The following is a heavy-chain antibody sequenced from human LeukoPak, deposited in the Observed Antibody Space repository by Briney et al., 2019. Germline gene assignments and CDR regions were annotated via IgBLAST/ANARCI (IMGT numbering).Heavy chain of an antibody. CDR1: GYTFTGYY. J-gene: IGHJ4*02. CDR2: INPNSGGT. D-gene: IGHD2-15*01. CDR3: ARDLRLRGCSGGSCYFGY. V-gene: IGHV1-2*02. Sequence: ASVKVSCKASGYTFTGYYMHWVRQAPGQGLEWMGWINPNSGGTNYAQKFQGRVTMTRDTSISTAYMELSRLRSDDTAVYYCARDLRLRGCSGGSCYFGYWGQGTLVTVSS.